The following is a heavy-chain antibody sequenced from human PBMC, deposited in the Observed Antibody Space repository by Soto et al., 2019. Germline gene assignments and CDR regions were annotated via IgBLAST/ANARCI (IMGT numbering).Heavy chain of an antibody. D-gene: IGHD6-13*01. Sequence: SETLSLTCTVSGGSISSYYWSWIRQPAGKGLEWIGRIYTSGSTNYNPSLKSRVTMSVDTSKNQFSLKLSSVTAADTAVYYCARETTGYSSSWYDLYSNWFDPWGQGTLVTVSS. CDR3: ARETTGYSSSWYDLYSNWFDP. V-gene: IGHV4-4*07. CDR2: IYTSGST. CDR1: GGSISSYY. J-gene: IGHJ5*02.